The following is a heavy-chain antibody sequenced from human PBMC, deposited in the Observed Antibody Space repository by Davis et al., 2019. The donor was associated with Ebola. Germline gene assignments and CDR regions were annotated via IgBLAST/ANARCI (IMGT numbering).Heavy chain of an antibody. CDR1: GFTFSSYS. CDR3: ARDSVDIVATINWFDP. D-gene: IGHD5-12*01. V-gene: IGHV3-21*01. CDR2: ISSSSSYI. Sequence: AESLRLSCAASGFTFSSYSMNCVRQAPGKGLEWVSSISSSSSYIYYADSVKGRFTISRDNAKNSLYLQMNSLRAEDTAVYYCARDSVDIVATINWFDPWGQGTLVTVSS. J-gene: IGHJ5*02.